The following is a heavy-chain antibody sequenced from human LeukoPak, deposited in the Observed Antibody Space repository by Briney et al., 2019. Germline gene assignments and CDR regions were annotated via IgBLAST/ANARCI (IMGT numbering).Heavy chain of an antibody. Sequence: GGSLRLSCAASGFTFSSYSMNWVRQAPGKRLEWVSSISSSSSYIYYADSVKGRFTISRDDAKNSLYLQMNSLRAEDTAVYYCARVALDYDILTGYHTLDYWGQGTLVTVSS. D-gene: IGHD3-9*01. CDR2: ISSSSSYI. CDR3: ARVALDYDILTGYHTLDY. J-gene: IGHJ4*02. V-gene: IGHV3-21*01. CDR1: GFTFSSYS.